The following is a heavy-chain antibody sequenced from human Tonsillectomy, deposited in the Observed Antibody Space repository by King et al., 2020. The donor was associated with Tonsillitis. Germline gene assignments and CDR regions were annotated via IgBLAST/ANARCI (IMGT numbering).Heavy chain of an antibody. Sequence: VQLVESGGGVVQPGRSLRLSCAASGFTFSSYAMHWVRQAPGKGLEWVAVILYDGSNKNYIDSVKGRFTISRDDSKNTLYLQMNSLRAEDTAVYYCAKEEIGFDYWGQGTLVTVSS. CDR2: ILYDGSNK. J-gene: IGHJ4*02. V-gene: IGHV3-30*18. CDR1: GFTFSSYA. CDR3: AKEEIGFDY.